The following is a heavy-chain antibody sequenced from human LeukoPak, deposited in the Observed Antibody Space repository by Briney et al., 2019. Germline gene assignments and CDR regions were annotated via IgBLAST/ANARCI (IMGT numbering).Heavy chain of an antibody. CDR2: ISGSGGKA. CDR3: ANYGDYQYFDY. D-gene: IGHD4-17*01. CDR1: GFTFSSYA. Sequence: GGSLRLSCAASGFTFSSYAMSWVRQAPGKGLEWVSGISGSGGKAYYADSVKGRFSISRDNSKNTLYLQMNSLKTDDTAVYYCANYGDYQYFDYWGQGTPVTVSS. J-gene: IGHJ4*02. V-gene: IGHV3-23*01.